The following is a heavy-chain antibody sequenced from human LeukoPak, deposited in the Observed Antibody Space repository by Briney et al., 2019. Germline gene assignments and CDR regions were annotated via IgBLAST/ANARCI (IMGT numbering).Heavy chain of an antibody. CDR2: ISHDASGK. V-gene: IGHV3-30*04. J-gene: IGHJ4*02. Sequence: GGSLRLSCAASGFSFNNYAFHWVRQTPGKGLEWVAVISHDASGKHYADSVKGRFTVSRDNAKNSLYLQMNSLRAEDTAVYYCARDHYDFWSGTDYWGQGTLVTVSS. CDR1: GFSFNNYA. D-gene: IGHD3-3*01. CDR3: ARDHYDFWSGTDY.